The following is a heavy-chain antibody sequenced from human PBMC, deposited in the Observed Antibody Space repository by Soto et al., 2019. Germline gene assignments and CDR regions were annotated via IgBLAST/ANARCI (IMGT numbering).Heavy chain of an antibody. Sequence: SLRLSCTASGFTFGDYAMSWFRQAPGKGLEWVGFIRSKAYGGTTEYAASVKGRFTISRDDSKSIAYLQMNSLKTEDTAVYYCTRDRIDDYGDYFDYWGQGTLVTVSS. CDR3: TRDRIDDYGDYFDY. J-gene: IGHJ4*02. CDR2: IRSKAYGGTT. D-gene: IGHD4-17*01. CDR1: GFTFGDYA. V-gene: IGHV3-49*03.